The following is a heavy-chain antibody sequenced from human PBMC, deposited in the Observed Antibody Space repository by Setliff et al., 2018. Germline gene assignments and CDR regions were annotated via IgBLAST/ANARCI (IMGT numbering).Heavy chain of an antibody. D-gene: IGHD2-21*01. CDR2: IYTNGAT. Sequence: SETLSLTCAVYGESFSDYYGSWIRQPPGKGPEWIGEIYTNGATNYSPSLKTRVSISADTSKNVLYLRLTSVTAADTAVYYCAKEYVVISFVRNTHQHYGMDVWGQGTTVTVSS. J-gene: IGHJ6*02. CDR3: AKEYVVISFVRNTHQHYGMDV. V-gene: IGHV4-34*01. CDR1: GESFSDYY.